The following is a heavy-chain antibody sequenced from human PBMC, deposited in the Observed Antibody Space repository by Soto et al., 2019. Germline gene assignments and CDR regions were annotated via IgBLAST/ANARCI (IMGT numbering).Heavy chain of an antibody. J-gene: IGHJ4*02. CDR3: AKDLWGLECFDY. D-gene: IGHD3-3*01. CDR2: ISGSGGPT. Sequence: EVQLLESGGGLVQPGGSLRLSCAASGFTFENYAISWVRQAPGKGLEWLSAISGSGGPTWFADSVKGRFTISRDSSRNTVYLQMTSLRVEDTAVYYCAKDLWGLECFDYWGQGTLVTVSS. CDR1: GFTFENYA. V-gene: IGHV3-23*01.